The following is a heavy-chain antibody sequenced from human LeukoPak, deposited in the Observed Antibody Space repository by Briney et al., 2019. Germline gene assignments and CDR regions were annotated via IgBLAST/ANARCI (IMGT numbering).Heavy chain of an antibody. CDR1: GGSVSSGSSY. D-gene: IGHD2-21*02. Sequence: SQTLSLTCTVSGGSVSSGSSYWDWIRQPAGKGLEWIGRIYASGSTNYNPSLKSRVTISLDTSKNQFSLKLSSVTAADTAVYYCARDSADCSGNDCYSAEYFHHWGQGTLVTVSS. CDR2: IYASGST. V-gene: IGHV4-61*02. CDR3: ARDSADCSGNDCYSAEYFHH. J-gene: IGHJ1*01.